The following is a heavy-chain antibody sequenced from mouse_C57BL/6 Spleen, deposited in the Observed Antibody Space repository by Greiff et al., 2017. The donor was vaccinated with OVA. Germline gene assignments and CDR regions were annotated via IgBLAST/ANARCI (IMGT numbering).Heavy chain of an antibody. D-gene: IGHD2-5*01. CDR1: GYTFTSYW. J-gene: IGHJ3*01. CDR2: INPSSGYT. Sequence: VQVVESGAELAKPGASVKLSCKASGYTFTSYWMHWVKQRPGQGLEWIGYINPSSGYTKYNQKFKDKATLTADKSSSTAYMQLSSLTYEDSAVYYCARGDRGSNYGFAYWGQGTLVTVSA. V-gene: IGHV1-7*01. CDR3: ARGDRGSNYGFAY.